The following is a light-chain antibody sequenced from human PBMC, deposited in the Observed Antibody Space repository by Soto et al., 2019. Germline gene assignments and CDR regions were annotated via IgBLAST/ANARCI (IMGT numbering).Light chain of an antibody. CDR3: QQYNNWPRT. Sequence: EIVLTQSPGTLSLSPGERATLSCRASQSVSSSYLAWYQQKPGQAPRLLIYDVSSRATDIPDRFSGSGSATDFTLTISSLEPEDFAVYYCQQYNNWPRTFGQGTKVDIK. CDR2: DVS. J-gene: IGKJ1*01. V-gene: IGKV3-20*01. CDR1: QSVSSSY.